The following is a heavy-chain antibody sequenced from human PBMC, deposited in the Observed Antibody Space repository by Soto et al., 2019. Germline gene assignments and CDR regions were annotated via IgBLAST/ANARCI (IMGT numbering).Heavy chain of an antibody. CDR1: GGFVSSGSYY. CDR2: MSHSGGT. CDR3: ARVDRGTATSVVVAFAL. D-gene: IGHD3-10*01. J-gene: IGHJ3*01. Sequence: QVQLQQWGAGLLKPSETLSLTCAVYGGFVSSGSYYRSWIRQPPGKGLEWIGEMSHSGGTHFNPSLKSRVSISADTAKSQFSLKMSSVTTAHTALYYCARVDRGTATSVVVAFALWSPGTMVTVSS. V-gene: IGHV4-34*01.